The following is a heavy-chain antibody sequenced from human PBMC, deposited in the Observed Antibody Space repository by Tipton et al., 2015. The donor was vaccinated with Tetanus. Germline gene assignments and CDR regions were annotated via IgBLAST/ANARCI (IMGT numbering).Heavy chain of an antibody. CDR2: ISYSGST. CDR1: GGSLSSSH. D-gene: IGHD4-11*01. Sequence: LRLSCSVSGGSLSSSHWAWIRQPPGKGLQWVGSISYSGSTYYKSSLKSRVTLSVDLSNNQFSLSLTSVTAADTAVYYCARAPYSSPGKFYFDSWGQGILVTVSS. V-gene: IGHV4-59*04. J-gene: IGHJ4*02. CDR3: ARAPYSSPGKFYFDS.